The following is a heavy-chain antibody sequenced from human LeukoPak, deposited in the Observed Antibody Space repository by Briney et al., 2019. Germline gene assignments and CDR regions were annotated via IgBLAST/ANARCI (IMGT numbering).Heavy chain of an antibody. V-gene: IGHV4-34*01. CDR2: INHSGST. D-gene: IGHD3-22*01. CDR1: GGSSSGYY. CDR3: ARCDDSSGYPHLDY. J-gene: IGHJ4*02. Sequence: SETLSLTCAVHGGSSSGYYWTWIRQPPGKGLEWIGEINHSGSTNYNPSLKSRVTISVDTSKNQFSLKLISVTAADTAVYYCARCDDSSGYPHLDYWGQGTLVTVSS.